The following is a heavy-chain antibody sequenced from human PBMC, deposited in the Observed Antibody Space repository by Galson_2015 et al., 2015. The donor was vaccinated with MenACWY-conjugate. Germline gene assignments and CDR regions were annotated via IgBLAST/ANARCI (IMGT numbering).Heavy chain of an antibody. J-gene: IGHJ4*02. D-gene: IGHD6-13*01. CDR3: ARDQQGLNSTFDRSFDY. Sequence: SLRLSCAASGFTISSYAMHWVRQAPGKGLEWVAVTSYDGSKKYYADSVKGRFTISRDNSKNTLYLQMNSLRDEDTAVYFCARDQQGLNSTFDRSFDYWGQGTLVTVSS. CDR2: TSYDGSKK. CDR1: GFTISSYA. V-gene: IGHV3-30*04.